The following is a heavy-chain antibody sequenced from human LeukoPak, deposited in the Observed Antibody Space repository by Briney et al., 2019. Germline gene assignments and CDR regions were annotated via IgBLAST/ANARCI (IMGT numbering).Heavy chain of an antibody. CDR2: ISSSSSYI. V-gene: IGHV3-21*01. J-gene: IGHJ4*02. CDR1: GFTFSSYS. CDR3: ASSRSGYSYGYDY. Sequence: GGSLRLSCAASGFTFSSYSMNWVRQAPGKGLEWVSSISSSSSYIYYADSVKGRFTISRDNAKNSLYLQMNSLRAEDTAVYYCASSRSGYSYGYDYWGQGTLVTVSS. D-gene: IGHD5-18*01.